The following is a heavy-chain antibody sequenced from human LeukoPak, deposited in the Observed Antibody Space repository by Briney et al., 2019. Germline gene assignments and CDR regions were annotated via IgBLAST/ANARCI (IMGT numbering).Heavy chain of an antibody. CDR1: GGSISSGGYS. J-gene: IGHJ4*02. CDR3: ASSYYYDSSGYYYQLDY. D-gene: IGHD3-22*01. CDR2: IYHSGST. V-gene: IGHV4-30-2*01. Sequence: SQTLSLTCAVSGGSISSGGYSWSWIRQPPGKGLEWIGYIYHSGSTYYNPSLKSRVTISVGRSKNQFSLKLSSVTAADTAVYYCASSYYYDSSGYYYQLDYWGQGALVTVSS.